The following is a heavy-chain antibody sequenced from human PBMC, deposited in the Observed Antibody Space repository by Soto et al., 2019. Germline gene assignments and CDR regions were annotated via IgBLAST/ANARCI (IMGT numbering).Heavy chain of an antibody. CDR3: AKDTGGDDFWSNDAFDI. J-gene: IGHJ3*02. D-gene: IGHD3-3*01. Sequence: GGSLRLSCAASGFTFSSYAMSWVRQAPGKGLEWVSAISGSGGSTYYADSVKGRFTISRDNSKNTLYLQMNSLRAEDTAVYYCAKDTGGDDFWSNDAFDIWGQGTMVTVSS. CDR2: ISGSGGST. CDR1: GFTFSSYA. V-gene: IGHV3-23*01.